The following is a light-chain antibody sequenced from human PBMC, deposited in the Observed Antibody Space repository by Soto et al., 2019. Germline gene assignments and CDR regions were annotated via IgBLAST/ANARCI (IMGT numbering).Light chain of an antibody. V-gene: IGKV3-11*01. CDR3: QQRSNWPPIT. CDR1: QTIDNT. Sequence: EIVMTQSPATLSLSPGERATLSCRASQTIDNTLAWYQQKPGQAPRLLIYDASNRATGIPARFSGSGSGTDFTLTISSLEPEDFAVYYCQQRSNWPPITFGQGTRLEIK. J-gene: IGKJ5*01. CDR2: DAS.